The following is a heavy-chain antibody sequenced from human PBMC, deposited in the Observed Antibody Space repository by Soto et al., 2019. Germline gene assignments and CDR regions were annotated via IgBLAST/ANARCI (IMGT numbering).Heavy chain of an antibody. Sequence: QAQVVQSGAEVRKPGSSVKLSCKASEGTFNSYAIAWVRQAPGQGLEWMGGIIPYYNTLNYAQKFQDRVTITADDSTNTVYMELSSLRSDDTAVYFCGSGASRWYPYFFDSWGQGTLVTVSS. CDR3: GSGASRWYPYFFDS. CDR2: IIPYYNTL. J-gene: IGHJ4*02. V-gene: IGHV1-69*01. CDR1: EGTFNSYA. D-gene: IGHD6-13*01.